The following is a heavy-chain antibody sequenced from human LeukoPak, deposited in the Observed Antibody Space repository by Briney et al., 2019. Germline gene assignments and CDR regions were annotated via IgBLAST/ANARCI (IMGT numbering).Heavy chain of an antibody. CDR1: GFTFSTFG. Sequence: PGGSLRLSCAASGFTFSTFGMTWVRQAPGKGLEWVSYISSSGSTIYYADSVKGRFTISRDNAKNSLYLQMNSLRAEDTAVYYCARLEHDAFDIWGQGTMVTVSS. CDR3: ARLEHDAFDI. J-gene: IGHJ3*02. CDR2: ISSSGSTI. D-gene: IGHD1/OR15-1a*01. V-gene: IGHV3-48*04.